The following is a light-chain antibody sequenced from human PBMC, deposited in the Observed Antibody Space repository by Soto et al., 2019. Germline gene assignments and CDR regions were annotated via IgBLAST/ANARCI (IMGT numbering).Light chain of an antibody. CDR1: QSVSSN. J-gene: IGKJ4*01. CDR2: GAS. Sequence: EIVMTQSPATLSVSPGDRATLSCRASQSVSSNLAWYQRKPGQAPRLLIYGASTRATGTPARFSGSGSGTEFTLTISSLQSEDSAVYYCHHYNNWPLTFGGGTKVDIK. CDR3: HHYNNWPLT. V-gene: IGKV3-15*01.